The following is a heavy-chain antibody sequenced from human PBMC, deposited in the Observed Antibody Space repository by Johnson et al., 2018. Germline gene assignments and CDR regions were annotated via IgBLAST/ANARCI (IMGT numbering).Heavy chain of an antibody. CDR1: GFTFSSYA. CDR2: ISGSGGST. V-gene: IGHV3-23*04. J-gene: IGHJ3*02. Sequence: EVQLVESGGGLVQPGGSLRLSCAASGFTFSSYAMSWVRQAPGKGLEWVSAISGSGGSTYYADSVKGRFTISRDNSKNTLYLQMNCLRAEDTAVYYCASPLARIAARKGYEACDIWGQGTMVTVAS. D-gene: IGHD6-6*01. CDR3: ASPLARIAARKGYEACDI.